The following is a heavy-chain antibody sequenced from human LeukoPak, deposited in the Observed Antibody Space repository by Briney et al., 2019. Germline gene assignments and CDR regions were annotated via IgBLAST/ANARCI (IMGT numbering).Heavy chain of an antibody. D-gene: IGHD6-13*01. CDR2: IYYSGST. Sequence: SETLSLTCTVSGGSISSYYWSWIRQPPGKGREWIGYIYYSGSTNYNPSLKSRVTISVDTSKNHFSLKLSSVTAADTAVYYCARAAAGLYYFDYWGQGTLVTVSS. V-gene: IGHV4-59*01. J-gene: IGHJ4*02. CDR3: ARAAAGLYYFDY. CDR1: GGSISSYY.